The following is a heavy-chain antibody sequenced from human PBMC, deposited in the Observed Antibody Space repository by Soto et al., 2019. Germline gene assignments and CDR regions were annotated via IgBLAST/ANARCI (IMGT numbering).Heavy chain of an antibody. CDR3: ARDMTRTVVPYFDF. Sequence: GASVKVSCKASGGTFSNYVVNWVRQAPGQGLEWMGRIIPISGAANYAQKFQGRVTITADKSTSTSYMELSSLRSEDTAVYYCARDMTRTVVPYFDFWGQGTMVTVYS. CDR1: GGTFSNYV. D-gene: IGHD1-7*01. CDR2: IIPISGAA. J-gene: IGHJ4*02. V-gene: IGHV1-69*06.